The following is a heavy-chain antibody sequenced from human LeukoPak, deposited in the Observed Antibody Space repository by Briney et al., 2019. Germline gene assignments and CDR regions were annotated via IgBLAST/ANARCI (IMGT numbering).Heavy chain of an antibody. V-gene: IGHV4-30-2*01. Sequence: SETLSLTRAVSGGSISSGGYSWSWIRQPPGKGLEWIGYIYHSGSTYYSPSLKSRVTISVDRSKNQFSLKLSSVTAADTAVYYCARGSWFDPWGQGTLVTVSS. CDR1: GGSISSGGYS. CDR3: ARGSWFDP. CDR2: IYHSGST. J-gene: IGHJ5*02.